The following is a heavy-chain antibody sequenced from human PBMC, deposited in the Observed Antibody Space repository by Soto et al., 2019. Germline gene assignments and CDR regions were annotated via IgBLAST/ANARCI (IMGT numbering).Heavy chain of an antibody. CDR3: ARQDSSGYCTD. Sequence: GGSLRLSCAASGFPFSSYSASVVRQAPGKGLEWVSGMAGGGLSTYYADPVKVRFTLSRDISKTTLYLQMNSLRADDTGIYYCARQDSSGYCTDWRQGT. CDR1: GFPFSSYS. V-gene: IGHV3-23*01. CDR2: MAGGGLST. D-gene: IGHD3-22*01. J-gene: IGHJ4*02.